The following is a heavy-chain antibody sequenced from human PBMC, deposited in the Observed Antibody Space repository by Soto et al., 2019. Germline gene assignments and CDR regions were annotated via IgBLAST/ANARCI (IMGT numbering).Heavy chain of an antibody. CDR3: AREVNNYYGMDV. Sequence: SATLSVTCSISGASISSDDYYWSWFRQPPGKGLEWIGYISYSGSTYYNPSLKSRITISVDTSNTQFSLILSSVTAADTAVFYCAREVNNYYGMDVWGQGTTVTVSS. J-gene: IGHJ6*02. CDR2: ISYSGST. CDR1: GASISSDDYY. V-gene: IGHV4-30-4*01.